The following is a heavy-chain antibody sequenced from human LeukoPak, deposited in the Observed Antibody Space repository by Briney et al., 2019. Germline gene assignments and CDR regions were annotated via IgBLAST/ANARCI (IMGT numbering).Heavy chain of an antibody. CDR1: GFTFSSYA. J-gene: IGHJ4*02. V-gene: IGHV3-23*01. CDR2: ISGSGGST. Sequence: GGSLRLSCAASGFTFSSYAMSWVRQAPGKGLEWVSAISGSGGSTYYADSVKGRFTISRDNSKNTLYLQMNSLRAEDTAVYYCARLKGVGYYFDYWGRGTLVTVSS. CDR3: ARLKGVGYYFDY. D-gene: IGHD3-16*01.